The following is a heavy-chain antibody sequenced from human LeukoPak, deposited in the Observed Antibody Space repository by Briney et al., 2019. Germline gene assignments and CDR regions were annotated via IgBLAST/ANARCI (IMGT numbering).Heavy chain of an antibody. J-gene: IGHJ4*02. CDR3: ASADYGDY. CDR2: INAGNGNT. Sequence: GSVKVSCQASGFSFPIYAMHWVRQAPGQRLEWMGWINAGNGNTKYLQKFQDRVTFTRDTSASTAYMELSSLRSEDTAVYYCASADYGDYWGQGTLVTVSS. CDR1: GFSFPIYA. V-gene: IGHV1-3*01.